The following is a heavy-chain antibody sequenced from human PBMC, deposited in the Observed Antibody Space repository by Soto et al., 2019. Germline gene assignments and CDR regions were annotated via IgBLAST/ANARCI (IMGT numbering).Heavy chain of an antibody. CDR3: ARAPRGNYGYPSFFDV. CDR2: IYYSGST. D-gene: IGHD3-10*01. Sequence: SETLSLTCTVSGGSISSYYWSWIRQPPGKGLEWIGYIYYSGSTNYNPSLKSRVTISVDTSKNQFSLKLSSVTAADTAVYYCARAPRGNYGYPSFFDVWGQGTLVTVSS. J-gene: IGHJ4*02. CDR1: GGSISSYY. V-gene: IGHV4-59*01.